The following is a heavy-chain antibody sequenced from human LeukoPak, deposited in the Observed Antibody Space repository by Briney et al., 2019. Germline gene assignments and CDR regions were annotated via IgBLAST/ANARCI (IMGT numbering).Heavy chain of an antibody. D-gene: IGHD6-19*01. V-gene: IGHV1-69*13. Sequence: GPSVKVSCKASGGTFSDYAISWVRQAPGQGLEWMGGIIPMFGTTNYAQKSQGRVTITADESTSTAYMELSSLRSEDTAVYYCVRSISIAVAGTVYYYYYMDVWGKGTTVTISS. CDR2: IIPMFGTT. CDR3: VRSISIAVAGTVYYYYYMDV. J-gene: IGHJ6*03. CDR1: GGTFSDYA.